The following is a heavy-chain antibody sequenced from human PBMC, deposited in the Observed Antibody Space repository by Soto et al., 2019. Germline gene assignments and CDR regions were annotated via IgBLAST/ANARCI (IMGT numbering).Heavy chain of an antibody. J-gene: IGHJ5*02. CDR3: AREGHSSWEWLDP. V-gene: IGHV4-31*03. CDR2: VYHTGAT. Sequence: QVQLQESGPGLVEPSQTLSLVCSVSGDPLRYGGYYWSWVRQSPGKALEWIGFVYHTGATYYHPSLESRVTMAVDMSKNAFSLKLTSVTAADTATYYCAREGHSSWEWLDPWGQGILVTVSS. D-gene: IGHD1-26*01. CDR1: GDPLRYGGYY.